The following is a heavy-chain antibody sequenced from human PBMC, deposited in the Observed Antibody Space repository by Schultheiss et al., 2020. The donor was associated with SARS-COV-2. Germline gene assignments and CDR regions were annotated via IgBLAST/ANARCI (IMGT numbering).Heavy chain of an antibody. CDR3: ARSNLAIPDY. D-gene: IGHD2-21*01. CDR2: ISYDGSNK. Sequence: GESLKISCAASGFTFSSYGMHWVRQAPGKGLEWVAVISYDGSNKYYADSVKGRFTISRDNSKNTLYLQMNSLRAEDTAVYYCARSNLAIPDYWGQGTLVTVSS. CDR1: GFTFSSYG. V-gene: IGHV3-30*03. J-gene: IGHJ4*02.